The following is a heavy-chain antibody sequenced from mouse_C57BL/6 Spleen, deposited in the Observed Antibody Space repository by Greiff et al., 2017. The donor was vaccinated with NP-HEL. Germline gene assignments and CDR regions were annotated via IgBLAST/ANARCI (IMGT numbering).Heavy chain of an antibody. CDR2: IYPGDGDT. V-gene: IGHV1-82*01. Sequence: VQLQQSGPELVKPGASVKISCKASGYAFSSSWMNWVKQRPGKGLEWIGRIYPGDGDTNYNGKFKGKATLTADKSSSTAYMQLSSLTSEDSAVYFCARKVATRGFADWGQGTLVTVSA. D-gene: IGHD1-1*01. CDR3: ARKVATRGFAD. CDR1: GYAFSSSW. J-gene: IGHJ3*01.